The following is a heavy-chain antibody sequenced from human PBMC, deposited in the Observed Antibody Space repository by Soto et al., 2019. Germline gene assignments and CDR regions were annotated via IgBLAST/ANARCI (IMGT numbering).Heavy chain of an antibody. Sequence: QVQLLESGPGLVKPSQTLSLTCTVSGGSISSGDYYWSWIRQAPGKGLEWIGYIYFRGSTYSKPSLKSRVTISVDTSKNQFSLKLTSVTATDTAVYYCARGGAYYGSGLGLWGQGTLVTVSS. CDR1: GGSISSGDYY. CDR2: IYFRGST. D-gene: IGHD3-10*01. CDR3: ARGGAYYGSGLGL. J-gene: IGHJ5*02. V-gene: IGHV4-30-4*01.